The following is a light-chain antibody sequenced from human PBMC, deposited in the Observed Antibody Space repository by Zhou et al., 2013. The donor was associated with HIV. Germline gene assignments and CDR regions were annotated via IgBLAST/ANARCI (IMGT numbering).Light chain of an antibody. CDR3: HQYDTYST. J-gene: IGKJ3*01. Sequence: DIQMTQSPSTLSASVGDRVTITCRASQSISSWLAWYQQKPGKAPKLLIYKASSLESGVPSRFSGSGSGTEFTLTISSLQPDDFATYFCHQYDTYSTFGPGTTVDVK. CDR2: KAS. CDR1: QSISSW. V-gene: IGKV1-5*03.